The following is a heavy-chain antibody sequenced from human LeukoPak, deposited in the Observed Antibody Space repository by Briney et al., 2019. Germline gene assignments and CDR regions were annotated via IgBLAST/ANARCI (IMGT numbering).Heavy chain of an antibody. Sequence: SETLSLTCAVFGGSFSGYYWNWIRQPPGKGLEWIGQINPSRNTNYNPSLKSRVTISVDTSKNQFSLKLNSVTAAGTAVYYCAREVGGYRYGYRPTEVSWYFDLWGRGTLVTVSS. CDR2: INPSRNT. D-gene: IGHD5-18*01. CDR1: GGSFSGYY. V-gene: IGHV4-34*01. CDR3: AREVGGYRYGYRPTEVSWYFDL. J-gene: IGHJ2*01.